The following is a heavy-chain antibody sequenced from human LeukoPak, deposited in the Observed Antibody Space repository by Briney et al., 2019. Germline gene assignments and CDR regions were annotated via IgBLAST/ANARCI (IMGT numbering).Heavy chain of an antibody. CDR1: GGSISSYY. CDR3: AREPPIYCSSTSCLNNFDY. J-gene: IGHJ4*02. D-gene: IGHD2-2*01. Sequence: SETLSLTCTVSGGSISSYYWSWIRQPAGKGLEWIGRIYTSGSTNYNPSLKSRVTMSVDTSKNQFSLKLSSVTAADTAVYYCAREPPIYCSSTSCLNNFDYWGQGTLVTVSS. CDR2: IYTSGST. V-gene: IGHV4-4*07.